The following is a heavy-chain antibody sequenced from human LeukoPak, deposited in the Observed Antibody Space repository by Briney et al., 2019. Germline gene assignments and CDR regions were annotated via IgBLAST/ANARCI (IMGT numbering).Heavy chain of an antibody. V-gene: IGHV4-59*08. CDR3: ARSIAGTRSKFDN. D-gene: IGHD1/OR15-1a*01. CDR1: GGSISNYY. Sequence: PSETLSLTCTVSGGSISNYYWSWIRQPPGEGLEWIAYIYYSGSTKYNPSPKSRVTISVDTSKNQFSLNLNSVTAADTAVYYCARSIAGTRSKFDNWGQGSLVTVSS. J-gene: IGHJ5*02. CDR2: IYYSGST.